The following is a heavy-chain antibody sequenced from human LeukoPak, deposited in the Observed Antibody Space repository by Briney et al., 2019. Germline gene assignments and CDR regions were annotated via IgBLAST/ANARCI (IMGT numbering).Heavy chain of an antibody. V-gene: IGHV1-8*01. D-gene: IGHD6-13*01. Sequence: GASVKVSCKASGYTFTSYDINWVRQATGQGLEWMGWMNPNSGNTGYAQKFQGRVTMTRNTSISTAYMELSSLRSEDTAVYYCARGGGTGAGYSSSWYYYGMDVWGQGTTVTVSS. CDR2: MNPNSGNT. J-gene: IGHJ6*02. CDR1: GYTFTSYD. CDR3: ARGGGTGAGYSSSWYYYGMDV.